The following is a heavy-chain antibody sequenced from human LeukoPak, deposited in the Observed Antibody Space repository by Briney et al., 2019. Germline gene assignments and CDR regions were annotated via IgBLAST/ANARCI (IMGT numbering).Heavy chain of an antibody. Sequence: GGSLRLSCAPSGFTFSNYWMSWVRQAPGKGLEWVANIKEGGSDKYYAGSVKGRFTISRDNAKNSLYLQMSSLRAEDTAVYYCAREGYSYGYNWFDPWGQGTLVTVSS. V-gene: IGHV3-7*01. CDR3: AREGYSYGYNWFDP. CDR2: IKEGGSDK. CDR1: GFTFSNYW. D-gene: IGHD5-18*01. J-gene: IGHJ5*02.